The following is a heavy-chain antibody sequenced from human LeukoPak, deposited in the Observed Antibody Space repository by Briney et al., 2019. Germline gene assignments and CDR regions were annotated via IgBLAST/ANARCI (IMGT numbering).Heavy chain of an antibody. CDR2: ISYDGSEK. D-gene: IGHD2-2*01. J-gene: IGHJ4*02. Sequence: GGSLRLSCAASEFTFSSNAMHWVRQAPGKGLEWVAIISYDGSEKYYADSVKGRFTISRDNSKNTLYLQMNSLRAEDTAVYYCAKDLSKDIVVVPAAQPFDYWGQGTLVTVS. CDR3: AKDLSKDIVVVPAAQPFDY. CDR1: EFTFSSNA. V-gene: IGHV3-30*04.